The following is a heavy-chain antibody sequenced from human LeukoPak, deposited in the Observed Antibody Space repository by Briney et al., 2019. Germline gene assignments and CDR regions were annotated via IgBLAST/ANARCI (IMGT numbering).Heavy chain of an antibody. D-gene: IGHD7-27*01. V-gene: IGHV3-30*02. CDR3: ASYLSWGSPYFDY. Sequence: QSGGSLRLSCAASGFTFSSYGMHWVRQAPGKGLEWVAFIRYDGSNRYYADSVKGRFTISRNNSKNTLYLRMNSLRAEDTAVYYCASYLSWGSPYFDYWGQGTLVTVSS. CDR1: GFTFSSYG. J-gene: IGHJ4*02. CDR2: IRYDGSNR.